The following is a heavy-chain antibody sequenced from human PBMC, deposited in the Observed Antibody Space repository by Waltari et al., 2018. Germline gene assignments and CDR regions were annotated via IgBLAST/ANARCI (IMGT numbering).Heavy chain of an antibody. V-gene: IGHV4-31*03. CDR2: IYYSGST. J-gene: IGHJ6*03. D-gene: IGHD6-6*01. Sequence: QVQLQESGPGLVKPSQTLSLTCTVSGGSISSGCYYWSWIRQHPGKGLEWIGYIYYSGSTYYNPSLKSRVTISVDTSKNQFSLKLSSVTAADTAVYYCARAAASIAARRYYYYYMDVWGKGTTVTVSS. CDR1: GGSISSGCYY. CDR3: ARAAASIAARRYYYYYMDV.